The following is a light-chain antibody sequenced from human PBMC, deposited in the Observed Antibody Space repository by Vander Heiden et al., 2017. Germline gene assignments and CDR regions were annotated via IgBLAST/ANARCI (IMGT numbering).Light chain of an antibody. CDR3: QQYDNLPPFT. Sequence: DIQTTQSPSPLSASVGDRVTITCQASQDISNYLNWYQQKPGKAPKLLIYDASNLETGVPSRFSGSGSGTDFTFTINSLQPEDIATYYCQQYDNLPPFTFGPGTKVDIK. CDR1: QDISNY. CDR2: DAS. J-gene: IGKJ3*01. V-gene: IGKV1-33*01.